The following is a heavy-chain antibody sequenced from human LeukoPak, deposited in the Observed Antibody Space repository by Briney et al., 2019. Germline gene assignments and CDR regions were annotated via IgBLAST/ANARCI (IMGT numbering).Heavy chain of an antibody. CDR3: ARDSGVGPCLFCSGFDI. CDR2: INDGGTII. Sequence: GGSLRLSCAASGFTFSSFEMNWVRQAPGKGLEWVSYINDGGTIIHHTDSVKGRFTISRDNAKKLLFLQMNSLRAEDTAVYYCARDSGVGPCLFCSGFDIWGQGTMVTVSS. CDR1: GFTFSSFE. V-gene: IGHV3-48*03. D-gene: IGHD1-26*01. J-gene: IGHJ3*02.